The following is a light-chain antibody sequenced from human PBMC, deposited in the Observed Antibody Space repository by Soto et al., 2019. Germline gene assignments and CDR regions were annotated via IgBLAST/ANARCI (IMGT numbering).Light chain of an antibody. CDR2: GAS. V-gene: IGKV3D-11*01. Sequence: VVTQSPVALSLSPGERATLSCRASQGVGTYVAWYQVRGGQAPRLLISGASKSATVIPVMISSGESGADFPPTINRQKAVYAVTYFCQQVGNSPYTVGQGTRVE. CDR1: QGVGTY. CDR3: QQVGNSPYT. J-gene: IGKJ5*01.